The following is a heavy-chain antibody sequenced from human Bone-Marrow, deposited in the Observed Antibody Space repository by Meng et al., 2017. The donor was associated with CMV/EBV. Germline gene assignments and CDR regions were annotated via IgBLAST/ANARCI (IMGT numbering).Heavy chain of an antibody. D-gene: IGHD2-2*01. Sequence: WETLTLTCTASGGTISSYDWSWIRQPPGKGLEWIGYIYYSGSTNYNPSPKRRVSTSVDTSKNQSPLKLSSVTAADTAVYYCARVPGPYQLNIRGVGRQGYNWFDPWGQGTLVTVSS. J-gene: IGHJ5*02. CDR3: ARVPGPYQLNIRGVGRQGYNWFDP. V-gene: IGHV4-59*01. CDR1: GGTISSYD. CDR2: IYYSGST.